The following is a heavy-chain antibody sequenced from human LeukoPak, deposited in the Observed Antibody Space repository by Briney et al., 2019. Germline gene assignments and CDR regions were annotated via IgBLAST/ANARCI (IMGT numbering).Heavy chain of an antibody. CDR2: IYYSGST. V-gene: IGHV4-30-4*01. Sequence: SETLSLACTVSGGSISSGDYYWSWIRQPPGKGLEWIGYIYYSGSTYYNPSLKSRVTTSVDTSKNQFSLKLSSVTAADTAVYYCARKTPYCSSTSCYHWFDPWGQGTLVTVSS. CDR3: ARKTPYCSSTSCYHWFDP. D-gene: IGHD2-2*01. CDR1: GGSISSGDYY. J-gene: IGHJ5*02.